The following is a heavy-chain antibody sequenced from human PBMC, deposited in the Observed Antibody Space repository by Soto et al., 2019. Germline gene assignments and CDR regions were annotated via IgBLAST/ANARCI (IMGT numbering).Heavy chain of an antibody. D-gene: IGHD6-25*01. CDR1: GGSISSVGYY. V-gene: IGHV4-61*08. J-gene: IGHJ4*02. Sequence: PSETLSLTCTVSGGSISSVGYYWSWIRQPPGKGLQWIGYIFSSGSTNYNPSLKSRVTISVNTSKNQFSLNLNSVTAADTAVYYCARQRRDFDYWGQGSLVTASS. CDR3: ARQRRDFDY. CDR2: IFSSGST.